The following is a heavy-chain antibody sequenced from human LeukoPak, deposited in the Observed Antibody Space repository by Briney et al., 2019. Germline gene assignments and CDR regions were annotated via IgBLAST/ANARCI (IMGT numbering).Heavy chain of an antibody. CDR3: AKEYYYDSSGFFLTSH. V-gene: IGHV3-23*01. CDR1: GFTFSNYA. Sequence: PGGSLRLSCAASGFTFSNYAMSWVRQAPGKGLEWVSAISGSGGSTYYADSVKGRFTISRDNSKNTLYLQMNSLRAEDTAVYYCAKEYYYDSSGFFLTSHWGQGTLVTVSS. CDR2: ISGSGGST. D-gene: IGHD3-22*01. J-gene: IGHJ4*02.